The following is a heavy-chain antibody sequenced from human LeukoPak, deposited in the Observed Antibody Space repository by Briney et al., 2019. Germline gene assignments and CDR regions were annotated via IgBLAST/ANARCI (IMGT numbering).Heavy chain of an antibody. J-gene: IGHJ4*02. Sequence: GGSLRLSCAASGFTFSSYSMNWVRQAPGKGLERVSYISSSSSTIYYADSVKGRFTISRDNAKNSLYLQMNSLRAEDMAVYYCATLTGTPFDYWGQGTLVTVSS. V-gene: IGHV3-48*01. CDR2: ISSSSSTI. CDR1: GFTFSSYS. CDR3: ATLTGTPFDY. D-gene: IGHD1-20*01.